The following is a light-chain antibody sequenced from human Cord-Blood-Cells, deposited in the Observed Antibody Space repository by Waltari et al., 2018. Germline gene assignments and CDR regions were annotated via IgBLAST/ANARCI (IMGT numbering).Light chain of an antibody. CDR2: DVR. Sequence: HSALTHPASVSGSPGQSLTISCPGTSSDVGGYSYVSWYQQHPGKPPKLMIYDVRNRPSVVSNRFSGSKSGNTASLTISGLQAEDEADYYCSSYTSRSTLVFGGGTKLTVL. J-gene: IGLJ3*02. CDR3: SSYTSRSTLV. CDR1: SSDVGGYSY. V-gene: IGLV2-14*03.